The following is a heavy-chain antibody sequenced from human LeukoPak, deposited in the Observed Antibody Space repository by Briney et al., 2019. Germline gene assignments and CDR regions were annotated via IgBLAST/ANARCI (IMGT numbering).Heavy chain of an antibody. V-gene: IGHV1-18*01. CDR1: GYTCTIYG. CDR2: ISAYNGNT. D-gene: IGHD3-9*01. CDR3: ARERYFDCLSPTNPYYYYGMDV. J-gene: IGHJ6*02. Sequence: ASVKVSCKAAGYTCTIYGMSWGRQAPGQGLEWRGWISAYNGNTNYAQKSQGRVTMTTDTSTSTADMELRSLTSDDPAVYYWARERYFDCLSPTNPYYYYGMDVWGQGTTVTVSS.